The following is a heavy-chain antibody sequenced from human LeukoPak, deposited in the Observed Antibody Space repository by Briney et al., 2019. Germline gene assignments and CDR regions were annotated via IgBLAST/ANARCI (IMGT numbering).Heavy chain of an antibody. J-gene: IGHJ4*02. CDR3: ARALRSGSYREFDY. D-gene: IGHD1-26*01. Sequence: GASVEVSCKASGYTFTGYYIHWVRQAPGQGLEWMGWINPNSGGTNYAQKFQGRFTMTRDTSISTAYMELSRLRSDDTAMYYCARALRSGSYREFDYWGQGTLVTVSS. CDR1: GYTFTGYY. CDR2: INPNSGGT. V-gene: IGHV1-2*02.